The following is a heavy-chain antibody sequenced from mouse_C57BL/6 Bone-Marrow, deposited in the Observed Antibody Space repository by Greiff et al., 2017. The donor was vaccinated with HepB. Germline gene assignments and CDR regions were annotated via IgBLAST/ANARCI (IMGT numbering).Heavy chain of an antibody. J-gene: IGHJ1*03. CDR3: ARYYYYGSSNWYFDV. CDR2: IRNKANGYTT. CDR1: GFTFTDYY. D-gene: IGHD1-1*01. Sequence: EVKLEESGGGLVQPGGSLSLSCAASGFTFTDYYMSWVRQPPGKALEWLGFIRNKANGYTTEYSASVKGRFTISRDNSQSILDLQMNALRAEDSATYYCARYYYYGSSNWYFDVWGTGTTVTVSS. V-gene: IGHV7-3*01.